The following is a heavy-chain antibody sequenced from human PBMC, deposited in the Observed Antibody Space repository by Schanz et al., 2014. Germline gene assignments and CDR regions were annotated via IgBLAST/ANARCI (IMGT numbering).Heavy chain of an antibody. Sequence: QVQLLESGGGLFKPGGFLRLSCAGSGFTFADYYMTWIRQAPGKGLEWISYVSSYDTTVSYADSVKGRFTISRDNAKNSVYLQMNSLRVEDTAVYYCARYGFRKFGVVYGLAVWGQGTTVTVS. V-gene: IGHV3-11*01. CDR2: VSSYDTTV. CDR3: ARYGFRKFGVVYGLAV. D-gene: IGHD3-3*01. CDR1: GFTFADYY. J-gene: IGHJ6*02.